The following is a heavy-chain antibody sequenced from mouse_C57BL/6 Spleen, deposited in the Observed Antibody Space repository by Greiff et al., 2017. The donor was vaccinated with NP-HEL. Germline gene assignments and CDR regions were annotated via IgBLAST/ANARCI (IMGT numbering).Heavy chain of an antibody. D-gene: IGHD1-1*01. J-gene: IGHJ1*03. V-gene: IGHV1-64*01. CDR3: ARPPSYGSSFPYWYFDV. CDR1: GYTFTSYW. Sequence: QVQLQQPGAELVKPGASVKLSCKASGYTFTSYWMHWVKQRPGQGLEWIGMIHPNSGSTNYNEKFKSKATLTVDKSSSTAYMQLSSLTSEDSAVYYCARPPSYGSSFPYWYFDVWGTGTTVTVSS. CDR2: IHPNSGST.